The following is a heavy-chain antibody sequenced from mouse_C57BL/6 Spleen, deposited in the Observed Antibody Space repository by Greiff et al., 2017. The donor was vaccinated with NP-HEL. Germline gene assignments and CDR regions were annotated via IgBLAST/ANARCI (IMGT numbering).Heavy chain of an antibody. Sequence: VKLQQPGAELVRPGSSVKLSCKASGYTFTSYWMDWVKQRPGQGLEWIGNIYPSDSETHYNQKFKDKATLTVDKSSSTAYMQLSSLTSEDSAVYYCARGELGFAYWGQGTLVTVSA. J-gene: IGHJ3*01. V-gene: IGHV1-61*01. CDR1: GYTFTSYW. D-gene: IGHD4-1*01. CDR2: IYPSDSET. CDR3: ARGELGFAY.